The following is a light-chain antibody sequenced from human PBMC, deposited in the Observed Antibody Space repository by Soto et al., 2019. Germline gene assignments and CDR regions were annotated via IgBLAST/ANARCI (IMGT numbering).Light chain of an antibody. CDR1: SRDVGAYNF. V-gene: IGLV2-14*03. J-gene: IGLJ3*02. CDR2: DIT. CDR3: SSYTTINNLWV. Sequence: QSVLTQPASVSGSPGQSITISCTGISRDVGAYNFVSWYQQHPGRAPKLIIYDITDRPSGVSSRFSGSRSGSTASLTISGLQAEYEADYYCSSYTTINNLWVFGGGTKLTVL.